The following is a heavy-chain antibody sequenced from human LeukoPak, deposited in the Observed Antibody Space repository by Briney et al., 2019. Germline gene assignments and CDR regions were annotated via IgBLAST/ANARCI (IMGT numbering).Heavy chain of an antibody. CDR3: TRDNGY. CDR2: VRSKAYGGTT. CDR1: GFTFGDYT. V-gene: IGHV3-49*04. J-gene: IGHJ4*02. Sequence: GGSLKLSCTASGFTFGDYTMSWVRQAPGKGLEWVGFVRSKAYGGTTEYAASVKGRFTISRDDSKNIAYLQMNSLKTEDTAVYYCTRDNGYWGQGTLGAVSS.